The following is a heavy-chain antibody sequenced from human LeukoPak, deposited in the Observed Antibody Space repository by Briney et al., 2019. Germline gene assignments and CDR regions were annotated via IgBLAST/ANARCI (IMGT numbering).Heavy chain of an antibody. D-gene: IGHD3-3*01. J-gene: IGHJ4*02. V-gene: IGHV3-23*01. Sequence: GGSLRLSCAASGFTFSSYAMSWVRQAPGKGLEWVSAISGSGGSTYYADSVKGRFTISRDNSKNTLYLQMNSLRAEDTAVYYCAKDEGSYYDFWSGYLSDYFDYWGQGTLVTVSS. CDR1: GFTFSSYA. CDR3: AKDEGSYYDFWSGYLSDYFDY. CDR2: ISGSGGST.